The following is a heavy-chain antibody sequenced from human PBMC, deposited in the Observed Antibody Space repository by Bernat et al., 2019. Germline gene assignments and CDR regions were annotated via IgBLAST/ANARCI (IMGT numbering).Heavy chain of an antibody. D-gene: IGHD6-6*01. CDR1: GFTFSSYG. V-gene: IGHV3-33*01. Sequence: QVQLVESGGGLVQPGGSLRLSCAASGFTFSSYGMHWVRQAPGKGLEWVAVIWYDESNKYYADSVKGRFNISRDNSKNTLYLEMNSLRAEDTAVYYCARGYSSSSGVFDIWGQGTVVTVSS. CDR2: IWYDESNK. J-gene: IGHJ3*02. CDR3: ARGYSSSSGVFDI.